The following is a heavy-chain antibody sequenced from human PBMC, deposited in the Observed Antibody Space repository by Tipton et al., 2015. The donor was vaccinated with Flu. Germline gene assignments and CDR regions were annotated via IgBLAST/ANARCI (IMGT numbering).Heavy chain of an antibody. CDR3: ARDQGGSYP. CDR1: GGSVSSFY. Sequence: TLSLTCTISGGSVSSFYWSWIRQPPGKGLEWIGYSSYSGSTNYNPSLKNRVTISVDTSKNQFSLKMNSVTAADTAVYYCARDQGGSYPWGQGTLVTVSS. J-gene: IGHJ5*02. V-gene: IGHV4-59*02. D-gene: IGHD1-26*01. CDR2: SSYSGST.